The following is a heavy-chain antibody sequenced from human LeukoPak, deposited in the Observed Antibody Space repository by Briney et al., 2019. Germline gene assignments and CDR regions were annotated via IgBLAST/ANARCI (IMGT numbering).Heavy chain of an antibody. Sequence: ASVKVSCKASGGTFSSYAISWVRQAPGQGLEWMGGIIPIFGTANYAQKFQGRVTITADKSTSTAYMELSSLGSEDTAVYYCASDYGTRGYFDYWGQGTLVTVSS. CDR1: GGTFSSYA. CDR3: ASDYGTRGYFDY. V-gene: IGHV1-69*06. J-gene: IGHJ4*02. CDR2: IIPIFGTA. D-gene: IGHD4-17*01.